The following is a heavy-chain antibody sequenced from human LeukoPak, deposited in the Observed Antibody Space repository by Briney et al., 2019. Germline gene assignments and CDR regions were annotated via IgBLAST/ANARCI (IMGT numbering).Heavy chain of an antibody. CDR3: ARDIWGYSYGPNWFDP. V-gene: IGHV1-2*02. J-gene: IGHJ5*02. D-gene: IGHD5-18*01. CDR2: INPDSGGT. CDR1: GGTFSSYA. Sequence: ASVKVSCKASGGTFSSYAISWVRQAPGQGLEWMGWINPDSGGTNYAQKFQGRVTMTRDTSISTAYMELSRLRSDDTAVYYCARDIWGYSYGPNWFDPWGQGTLVTVSS.